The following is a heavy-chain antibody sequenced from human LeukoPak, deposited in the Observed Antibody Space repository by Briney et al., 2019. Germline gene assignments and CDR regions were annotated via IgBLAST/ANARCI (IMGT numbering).Heavy chain of an antibody. Sequence: ASVKVSCKASGYTFTGYYMHWVRQAPGQGLEWMGWINPDSAGTSYAQKFQGRVAMTGDTSISTAYMELSRLRSHDTAVYYCARQRGGHEALDIWGQGTMVTVSS. J-gene: IGHJ3*02. CDR3: ARQRGGHEALDI. CDR1: GYTFTGYY. CDR2: INPDSAGT. D-gene: IGHD6-25*01. V-gene: IGHV1-2*02.